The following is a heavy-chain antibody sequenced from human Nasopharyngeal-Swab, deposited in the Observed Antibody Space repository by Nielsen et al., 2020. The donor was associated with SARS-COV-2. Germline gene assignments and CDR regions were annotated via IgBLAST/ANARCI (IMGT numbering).Heavy chain of an antibody. CDR1: GGSISDYY. CDR2: IYYGGST. D-gene: IGHD4-11*01. J-gene: IGHJ6*02. V-gene: IGHV4-59*01. CDR3: AITVTTFGFYGIDV. Sequence: SETLSLTCSVSGGSISDYYWSWVRQPPGKGLEWIGNIYYGGSTNYNPSFKSRVTISIDTSKNQFSLRLISVTAADTAVYYCAITVTTFGFYGIDVWGQGTTVTVSS.